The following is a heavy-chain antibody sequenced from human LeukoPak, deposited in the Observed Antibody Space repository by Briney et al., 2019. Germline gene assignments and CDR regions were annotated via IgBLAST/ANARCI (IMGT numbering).Heavy chain of an antibody. J-gene: IGHJ4*02. D-gene: IGHD1-26*01. Sequence: PSETLSLTCAVYGGSFSGYYWSWIRQPPGKGLEWIGEINHSGSTNYNPSLKSRVTISVDTSKNQFSLKLSSVTAADTAVYYCARGLNSGSYPFDYWGQGTLVTVSS. CDR2: INHSGST. CDR1: GGSFSGYY. V-gene: IGHV4-34*01. CDR3: ARGLNSGSYPFDY.